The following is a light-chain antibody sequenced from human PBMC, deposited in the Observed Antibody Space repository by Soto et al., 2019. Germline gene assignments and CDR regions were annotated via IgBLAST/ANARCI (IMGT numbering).Light chain of an antibody. V-gene: IGKV1-17*03. CDR3: LQHNEYPRT. CDR1: KDIRNG. J-gene: IGKJ1*01. Sequence: DIQMTQSPPAMSASVGDGATIPCGASKDIRNGLAWFQQKPGQVLKRLIYAASSLQSGVPSRFSAYGSGTEFTLTIISLQPEDFATYYCLQHNEYPRTFGQGTKVEF. CDR2: AAS.